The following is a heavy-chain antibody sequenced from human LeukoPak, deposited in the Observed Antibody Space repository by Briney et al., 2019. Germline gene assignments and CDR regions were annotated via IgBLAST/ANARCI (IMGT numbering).Heavy chain of an antibody. Sequence: SVKVSCKASGGTFSSYAISWVRQAPGQGLEWMGGIIPIFGTANYAQKFQGRVTITADESTSTAYMELSSLRSEDTAVYYCARDQYYYDSSGYLPLWYFDLWGRGTLVTVSS. CDR3: ARDQYYYDSSGYLPLWYFDL. D-gene: IGHD3-22*01. CDR1: GGTFSSYA. J-gene: IGHJ2*01. CDR2: IIPIFGTA. V-gene: IGHV1-69*13.